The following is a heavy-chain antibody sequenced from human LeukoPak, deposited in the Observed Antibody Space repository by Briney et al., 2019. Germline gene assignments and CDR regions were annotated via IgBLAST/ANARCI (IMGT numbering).Heavy chain of an antibody. D-gene: IGHD4-11*01. CDR3: ARVDGASVTSRGWFDP. CDR2: IYNSGHT. V-gene: IGHV4-31*03. CDR1: GGFISSGGYY. J-gene: IGHJ5*01. Sequence: SETLSLTCTVSGGFISSGGYYWSRIRQHPGKGPEWIAYIYNSGHTDYNLSLKSRVSISVDTSKNQFSLEMRSVTAADTAVYYCARVDGASVTSRGWFDPWGRGTLVTVSS.